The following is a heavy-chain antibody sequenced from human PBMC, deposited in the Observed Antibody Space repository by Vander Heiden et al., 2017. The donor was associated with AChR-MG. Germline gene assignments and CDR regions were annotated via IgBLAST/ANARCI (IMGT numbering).Heavy chain of an antibody. J-gene: IGHJ4*02. CDR1: GGSISSGDYY. CDR3: ARADVNYFDY. V-gene: IGHV4-31*03. CDR2: ILDSGTI. Sequence: QVQLQESGPGLVKPSQTLSLTCTVSGGSISSGDYYWSWIRQHPGKGLEWIGYILDSGTIYYNPSLRSRVTTSIDTSKNQFSLKLKSVTAADTAVYYCARADVNYFDYWGQGTLGTVSS.